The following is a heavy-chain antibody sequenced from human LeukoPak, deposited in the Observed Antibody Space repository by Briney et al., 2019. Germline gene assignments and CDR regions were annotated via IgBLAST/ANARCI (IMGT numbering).Heavy chain of an antibody. J-gene: IGHJ2*01. CDR3: ASLSSTSCLDL. CDR1: GYTFTSYG. D-gene: IGHD2-2*01. Sequence: ASVKVSCKASGYTFTSYGISWVRQAPGQALEWMGWISGYNGNTNYAQKLQGRVTMTTDTSTSTAYMELSSLRSEDTAVYYCASLSSTSCLDLWGRGTLVTVSS. CDR2: ISGYNGNT. V-gene: IGHV1-18*01.